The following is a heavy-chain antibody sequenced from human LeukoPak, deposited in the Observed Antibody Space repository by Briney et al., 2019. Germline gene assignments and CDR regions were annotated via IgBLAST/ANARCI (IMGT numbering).Heavy chain of an antibody. CDR3: ARHLARITIFGVARGYFDY. D-gene: IGHD3-3*01. J-gene: IGHJ4*02. CDR1: GYSISSGYY. CDR2: IYHSGST. V-gene: IGHV4-38-2*01. Sequence: SETLSLTCAVSGYSISSGYYWGWIRQPPGKGLEWIGRIYHSGSTYYNPSLKSRVTISVDTSKNQFSLKLSSVTAADTAVYYCARHLARITIFGVARGYFDYWGQGTLVTVSS.